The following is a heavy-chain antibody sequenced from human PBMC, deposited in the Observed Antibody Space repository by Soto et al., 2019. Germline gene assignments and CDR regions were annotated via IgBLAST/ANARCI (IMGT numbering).Heavy chain of an antibody. CDR1: GGSISSGGYY. D-gene: IGHD3-10*01. V-gene: IGHV4-31*03. Sequence: QVQLQESGPGLVKPSQTLSLTCTVSGGSISSGGYYWSWIRQHPGKGLEWIGYIYYSGSTYYNPSLKSRVTISVDTSKNQFSLKLSSVTAADTAVYYCARNFGDGDYYYYYGMDVWGHGTTVTVSS. CDR3: ARNFGDGDYYYYYGMDV. J-gene: IGHJ6*02. CDR2: IYYSGST.